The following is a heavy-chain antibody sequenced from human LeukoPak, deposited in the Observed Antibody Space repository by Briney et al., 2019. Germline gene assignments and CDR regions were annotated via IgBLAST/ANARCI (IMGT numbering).Heavy chain of an antibody. V-gene: IGHV3-7*01. D-gene: IGHD6-13*01. CDR3: ARDPPLITAAGSRYFQH. J-gene: IGHJ1*01. Sequence: GGSLRLSCAASGFTFSSNWMSWVRQAPGKGLEWVANIKQDGSEKYYVDSVKGRFTISRDNAENSLYLQMNSLRAEDTAVYYCARDPPLITAAGSRYFQHWGQGTLVTVSS. CDR2: IKQDGSEK. CDR1: GFTFSSNW.